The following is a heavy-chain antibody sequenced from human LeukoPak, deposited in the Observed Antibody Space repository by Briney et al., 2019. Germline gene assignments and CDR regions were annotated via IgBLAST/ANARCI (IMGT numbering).Heavy chain of an antibody. CDR1: GGSISTSNYY. CDR3: ARDWGYYYGSGSYSQYDAFDI. V-gene: IGHV4-39*07. CDR2: IYYSGST. J-gene: IGHJ3*02. D-gene: IGHD3-10*01. Sequence: SETLSLTCTVSGGSISTSNYYWGWIRQPPGKGLEWIGSIYYSGSTYYNPSLKSRVTISVDTSKNQFSLRLSSVTAADTAVYYCARDWGYYYGSGSYSQYDAFDIWGQGTMVTVSS.